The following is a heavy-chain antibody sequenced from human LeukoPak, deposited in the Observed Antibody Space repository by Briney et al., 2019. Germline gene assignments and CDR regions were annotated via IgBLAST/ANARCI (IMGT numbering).Heavy chain of an antibody. CDR2: IKQDGSEK. D-gene: IGHD6-19*01. CDR3: ARQLAVAGTVYYYYYGMDV. CDR1: GFTFSSYW. J-gene: IGHJ6*02. Sequence: GGSLRLSCAASGFTFSSYWMSWVRQAPGKGLEWVANIKQDGSEKYYVDSVKGRFTISRDNAKNSLYLQMNSLRAEDTAVYYCARQLAVAGTVYYYYYGMDVWGQGTTVTVSS. V-gene: IGHV3-7*01.